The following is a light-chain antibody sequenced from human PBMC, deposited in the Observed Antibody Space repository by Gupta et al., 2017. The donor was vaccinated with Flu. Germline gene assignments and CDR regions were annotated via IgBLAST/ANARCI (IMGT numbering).Light chain of an antibody. CDR1: QSIDSW. J-gene: IGKJ1*01. V-gene: IGKV1-5*03. Sequence: DIQLTQSPSTLSASVGDRVTITCRASQSIDSWLAWYQKKPGRAPKSLIYKASSLETGVPSRFNRSGSWTEFSLTISSLQPDDFATYYCQQYRSSPWTFGQGTKVEIK. CDR3: QQYRSSPWT. CDR2: KAS.